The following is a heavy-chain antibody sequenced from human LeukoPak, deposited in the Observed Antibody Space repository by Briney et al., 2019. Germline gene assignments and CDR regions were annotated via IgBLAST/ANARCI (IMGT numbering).Heavy chain of an antibody. CDR3: ARDSFGVGYSSGLSPDY. CDR1: GGSISSSSYY. CDR2: IYYSGST. J-gene: IGHJ4*02. V-gene: IGHV4-39*07. Sequence: PSETLSLTCTVSGGSISSSSYYWGWIRQPPGKGLEWIGSIYYSGSTYYNPSLKSRVTISVDTSKNQFSLKLSSVTAADTAVYYCARDSFGVGYSSGLSPDYWGQGTLVTVSS. D-gene: IGHD6-19*01.